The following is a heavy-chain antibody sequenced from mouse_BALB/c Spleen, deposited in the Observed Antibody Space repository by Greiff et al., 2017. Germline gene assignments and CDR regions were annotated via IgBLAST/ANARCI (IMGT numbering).Heavy chain of an antibody. J-gene: IGHJ4*01. V-gene: IGHV5-17*02. CDR3: ARSGVRRGYYAMDY. Sequence: EVMLVESGGGLVQPGGSRKLSCAASGFTFSSFGMHWVRQAPEKGLEWVAYISSGSSTIYYADTVKGRFTISRDNPKNTLFLQMTSLRSEDTAMYYCARSGVRRGYYAMDYWGQGTSVTVSS. CDR2: ISSGSSTI. CDR1: GFTFSSFG. D-gene: IGHD2-14*01.